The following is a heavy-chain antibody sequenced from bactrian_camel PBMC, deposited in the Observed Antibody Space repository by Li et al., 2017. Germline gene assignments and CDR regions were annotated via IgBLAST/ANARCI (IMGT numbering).Heavy chain of an antibody. CDR2: IDFRGKYS. D-gene: IGHD6*01. CDR3: AAGHYISLDPGRFDY. CDR1: GYIDDNKK. V-gene: IGHV3S53*01. J-gene: IGHJ6*01. Sequence: HVQLVESGGGSVQAGGSLKLSCVASGYIDDNKKMAWFRQAPGKDREAVAAIDFRGKYSSYADSVKGRFTISQDNAGAKHTVWLQMNSLKPEDTAMYYCAAGHYISLDPGRFDYWGQGTQVTVS.